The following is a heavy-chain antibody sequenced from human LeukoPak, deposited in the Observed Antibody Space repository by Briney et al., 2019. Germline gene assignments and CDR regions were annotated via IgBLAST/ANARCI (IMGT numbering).Heavy chain of an antibody. J-gene: IGHJ4*02. CDR2: LWYDGSNE. CDR1: GFTFSAYV. V-gene: IGHV3-33*01. D-gene: IGHD3-22*01. Sequence: PGTPLRLSCAASGFTFSAYVMHWVRQAPGKGLEWVAILWYDGSNEYYADSVKGRFTMSRDNSKNTLHLQMNSLRAEDTAVYYCARVRADSSGHDIDYWGQGTLVTVSS. CDR3: ARVRADSSGHDIDY.